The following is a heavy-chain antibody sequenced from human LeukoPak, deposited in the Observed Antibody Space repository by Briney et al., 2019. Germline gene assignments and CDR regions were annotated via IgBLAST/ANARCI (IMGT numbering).Heavy chain of an antibody. D-gene: IGHD5-18*01. CDR3: ASGDTAMVIDY. Sequence: GGSLRLSCAASGFTFSDYYMSWIRQAPGKGLEWVSYISSSSSTIYYADSVKGRFTISRDNVKNSLYLQMNSLSAEDTAVYYCASGDTAMVIDYWGQGTLVTVSS. CDR1: GFTFSDYY. J-gene: IGHJ4*02. CDR2: ISSSSSTI. V-gene: IGHV3-11*04.